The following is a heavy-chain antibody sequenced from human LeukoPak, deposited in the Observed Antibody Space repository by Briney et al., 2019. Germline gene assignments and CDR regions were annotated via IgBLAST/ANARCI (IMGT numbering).Heavy chain of an antibody. J-gene: IGHJ6*02. V-gene: IGHV3-66*01. CDR3: ARESNRRLHYYGIDV. D-gene: IGHD2-15*01. CDR2: IRSDTGT. Sequence: GGSLRLSRAASGFTFSSYWMSWVRQAPGKGLQWVSMIRSDTGTDYADSVKGRFTISRDSSNNTLFLQMNSLRAEDTAVYYCARESNRRLHYYGIDVWGLGTTVTVSS. CDR1: GFTFSSYW.